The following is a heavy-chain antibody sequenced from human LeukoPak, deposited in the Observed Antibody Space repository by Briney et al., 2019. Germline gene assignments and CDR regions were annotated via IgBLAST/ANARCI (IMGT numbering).Heavy chain of an antibody. Sequence: GGSLRLSCAASRFTLSSYGMHWVRQAPGKGLEWVAFIPYDGNNKYYADSVKGRFTISRDNSKNTLYLQMTSLRAEDTAVYYCVKDGDDSGSYLVYWGQGTLVTVSS. CDR1: RFTLSSYG. D-gene: IGHD1-26*01. V-gene: IGHV3-30*02. J-gene: IGHJ4*02. CDR3: VKDGDDSGSYLVY. CDR2: IPYDGNNK.